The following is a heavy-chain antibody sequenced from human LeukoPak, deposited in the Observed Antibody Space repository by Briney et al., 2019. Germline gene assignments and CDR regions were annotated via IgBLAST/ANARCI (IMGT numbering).Heavy chain of an antibody. Sequence: SVKVSCKASGGTFSSYAISWVRQAPGQGLEWMGGIIPIFGTANYAQKFQGRVTITADESTSTAYMELSSLRSEDTAVYYCARGFRAARPSYYYYMDVWGKGTTVTVSS. J-gene: IGHJ6*03. CDR2: IIPIFGTA. CDR3: ARGFRAARPSYYYYMDV. V-gene: IGHV1-69*13. D-gene: IGHD6-6*01. CDR1: GGTFSSYA.